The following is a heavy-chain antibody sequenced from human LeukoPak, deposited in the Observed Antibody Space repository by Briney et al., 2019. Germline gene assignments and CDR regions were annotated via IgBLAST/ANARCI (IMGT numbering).Heavy chain of an antibody. Sequence: PGGSLRLSCAASGFTVSSNYMSWVRQAPGKGLEWVSVIYSGGSTYYADSVKGRFTISRDNSKNTLYLQMNSLRAEDTAVYYCARVGYGDFYYYYYGMDVWGQGTTVTVSS. CDR3: ARVGYGDFYYYYYGMDV. J-gene: IGHJ6*02. CDR1: GFTVSSNY. CDR2: IYSGGST. D-gene: IGHD4-17*01. V-gene: IGHV3-53*01.